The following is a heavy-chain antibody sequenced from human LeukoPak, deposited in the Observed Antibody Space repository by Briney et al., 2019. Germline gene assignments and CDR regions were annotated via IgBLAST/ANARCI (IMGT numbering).Heavy chain of an antibody. V-gene: IGHV3-74*01. D-gene: IGHD5-24*01. CDR3: ARDGDAPMADFDY. Sequence: GGCLRLSCAASGFTFSSYWMCWVRQDPGKGLAWVSCIKTDGSITAYAGSVKGRFTISRDNAKNTLYLQMNSLRADDTAVYYCARDGDAPMADFDYWGQGTLVTVSS. J-gene: IGHJ4*02. CDR1: GFTFSSYW. CDR2: IKTDGSIT.